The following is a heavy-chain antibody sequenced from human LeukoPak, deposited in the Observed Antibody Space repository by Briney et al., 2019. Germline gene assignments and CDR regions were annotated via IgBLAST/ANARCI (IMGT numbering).Heavy chain of an antibody. V-gene: IGHV4-38-2*02. D-gene: IGHD5-12*01. CDR3: AHIVATIGIDH. J-gene: IGHJ4*02. CDR2: IYHSGST. Sequence: SETLSLTCTVSGYSISSGYYWGWIRQPPGKGLEWIGSIYHSGSTYYNPSLKSRVTISVDTPKNQFSLKLSSVTAADTAVYYCAHIVATIGIDHWGQGTLVTVSS. CDR1: GYSISSGYY.